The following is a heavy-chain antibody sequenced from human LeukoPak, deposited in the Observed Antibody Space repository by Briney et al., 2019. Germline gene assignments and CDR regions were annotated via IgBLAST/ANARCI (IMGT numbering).Heavy chain of an antibody. CDR1: GFTFSSYS. Sequence: GGSLRLSCAASGFTFSSYSMNWVRQAPGKGLEWVSSISSSSSYIYYADSVKGRFTISRDNAKNSLYLQMNSLRAEDTAVYYCARAPYGYYYMDVWGKGTTVTISS. J-gene: IGHJ6*03. CDR3: ARAPYGYYYMDV. D-gene: IGHD2-8*01. V-gene: IGHV3-21*04. CDR2: ISSSSSYI.